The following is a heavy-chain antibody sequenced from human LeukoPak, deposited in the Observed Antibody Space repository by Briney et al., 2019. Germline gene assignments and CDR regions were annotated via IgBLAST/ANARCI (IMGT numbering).Heavy chain of an antibody. D-gene: IGHD1-7*01. V-gene: IGHV3-7*01. Sequence: GGSLRLSCAASGFTFSNYWMSWVRQAPGKGLEWVANIKQDGGEKYYVNSVKGRFTISRDNAKNSLYLQMSSLRAEDTAIYYCAREDDWNYEDYWGQGTLVSVSS. J-gene: IGHJ4*02. CDR3: AREDDWNYEDY. CDR1: GFTFSNYW. CDR2: IKQDGGEK.